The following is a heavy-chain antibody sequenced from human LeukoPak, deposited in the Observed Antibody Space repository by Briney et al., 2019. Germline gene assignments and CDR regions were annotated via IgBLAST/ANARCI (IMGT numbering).Heavy chain of an antibody. V-gene: IGHV3-23*01. CDR3: AKDGYSGYGYYFDY. J-gene: IGHJ4*02. D-gene: IGHD5-12*01. CDR2: IGGSGANT. CDR1: GFTFSRYA. Sequence: GGSLRLSCAASGFTFSRYAISWVRQAPGKGLEWVSGIGGSGANTYYADSVKGRFTISRDNSKNTVYLQMNSLRAEDTAVYYCAKDGYSGYGYYFDYWGQGNLVTVSS.